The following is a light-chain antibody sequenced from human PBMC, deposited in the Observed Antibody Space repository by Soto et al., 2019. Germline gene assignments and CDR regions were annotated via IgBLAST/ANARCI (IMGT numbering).Light chain of an antibody. Sequence: EVVMSQSPPTLSVSPVERATLSCRASQRVSSNLAWYQQKPGQAPRLLIYGASTRATGIPARFSGSGSGTEFTLTISSLQSEDFAVYYCQQYNNWPRTFGQGTKVDI. V-gene: IGKV3-15*01. CDR1: QRVSSN. J-gene: IGKJ1*01. CDR3: QQYNNWPRT. CDR2: GAS.